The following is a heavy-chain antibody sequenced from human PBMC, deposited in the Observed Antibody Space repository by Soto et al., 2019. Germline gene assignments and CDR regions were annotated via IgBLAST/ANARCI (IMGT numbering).Heavy chain of an antibody. J-gene: IGHJ4*02. V-gene: IGHV4-4*07. CDR3: ARSVAVPGAHIDY. CDR1: GGSISTYY. Sequence: PSETLSLTCTVSGGSISTYYWSWIRQPAGKGLEWIGRIDTSGNTNYNPSLKSRVTMSVDTSKKQFSLRLSSVTAADTAVYFCARSVAVPGAHIDYWGQGTQVTVSS. CDR2: IDTSGNT. D-gene: IGHD6-19*01.